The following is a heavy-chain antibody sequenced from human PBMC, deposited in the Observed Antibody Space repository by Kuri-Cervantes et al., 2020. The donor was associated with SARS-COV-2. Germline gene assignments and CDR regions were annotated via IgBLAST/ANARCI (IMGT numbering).Heavy chain of an antibody. V-gene: IGHV3-73*01. CDR2: VRGKANNYAT. D-gene: IGHD1-26*01. Sequence: GGSLRLSCEVSGFLFSASAIHWVRQGSGKGLEWVGRVRGKANNYATAYAASVKGGFTISRDDSKNMAYLQMNSLRAEDTAMYYCARDKSGSYYDAFDFWGQGTMVTVSS. CDR3: ARDKSGSYYDAFDF. CDR1: GFLFSASA. J-gene: IGHJ3*01.